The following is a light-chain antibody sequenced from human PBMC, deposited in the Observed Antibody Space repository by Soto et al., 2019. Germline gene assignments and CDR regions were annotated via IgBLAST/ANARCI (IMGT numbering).Light chain of an antibody. V-gene: IGLV2-23*02. CDR2: EVS. CDR3: CSYAGSSNA. J-gene: IGLJ2*01. CDR1: SSDVGSYNL. Sequence: QSVLTQPASVSWSPGQSITISCTGTSSDVGSYNLVSWYQQHPGKAPKLMIYEVSKRPSGVSNRFSGSKSGNTASLTISGLQAEDEADYYCCSYAGSSNAFGGGTKVTVL.